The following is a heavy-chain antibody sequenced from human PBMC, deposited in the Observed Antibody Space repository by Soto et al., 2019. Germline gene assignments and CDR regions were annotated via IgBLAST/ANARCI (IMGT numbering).Heavy chain of an antibody. V-gene: IGHV3-9*01. CDR3: AKVRGCSGGSCYGEEGEYFDY. CDR1: GFTFDDYA. D-gene: IGHD2-15*01. Sequence: GGSLRLSCAASGFTFDDYAMHWVRQAPGKGLEWVSGISWNSGSIGYADSVKGRFTISRDNAKNSLYLQMNSLRAEDTALYYCAKVRGCSGGSCYGEEGEYFDYWGQGTLVTVSS. CDR2: ISWNSGSI. J-gene: IGHJ4*02.